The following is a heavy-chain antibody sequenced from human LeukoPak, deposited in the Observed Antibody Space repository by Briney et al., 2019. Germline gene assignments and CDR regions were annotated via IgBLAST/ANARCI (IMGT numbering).Heavy chain of an antibody. CDR1: GGTFSSYA. D-gene: IGHD3-22*01. CDR3: ARAPYYYDSSGYFSGWYFDY. Sequence: GASVKVSCKASGGTFSSYAISWVRQAPGQGLEWMGGIIPIFGTANYAQKFQGRVTITADESTSTAYMELSSPRSEDTAVYYCARAPYYYDSSGYFSGWYFDYWGQGTLVTVSS. CDR2: IIPIFGTA. J-gene: IGHJ4*02. V-gene: IGHV1-69*13.